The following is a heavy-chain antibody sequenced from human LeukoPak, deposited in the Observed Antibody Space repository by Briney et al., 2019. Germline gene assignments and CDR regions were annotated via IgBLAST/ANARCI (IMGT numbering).Heavy chain of an antibody. Sequence: SETLSLTCTVAGGSISSSSYYWGWIRQPPGKGLEWIGSIYYSGSTYYNPSLKSRVTISVDTSKNQFSLKLSSVTAADTAVYYCAREIVVVPAAISPRSRYFDYWGQGTLVTVSS. CDR1: GGSISSSSYY. CDR3: AREIVVVPAAISPRSRYFDY. D-gene: IGHD2-2*01. CDR2: IYYSGST. J-gene: IGHJ4*02. V-gene: IGHV4-39*01.